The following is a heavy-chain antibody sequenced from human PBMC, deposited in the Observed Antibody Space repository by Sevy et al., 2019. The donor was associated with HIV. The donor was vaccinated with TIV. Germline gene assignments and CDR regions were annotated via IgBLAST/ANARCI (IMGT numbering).Heavy chain of an antibody. D-gene: IGHD2-2*01. CDR1: GYTFTSYG. J-gene: IGHJ5*02. V-gene: IGHV1-18*01. Sequence: ASVKVSCKASGYTFTSYGISWVRQAPGQGLEWMGWISAYNGNTNYAQMLQGRVTMTTDTSTSTAYMELRSLRSDDTAVYYCARDRYCSSTSCRRGWFDPWGQGTLVTVSS. CDR3: ARDRYCSSTSCRRGWFDP. CDR2: ISAYNGNT.